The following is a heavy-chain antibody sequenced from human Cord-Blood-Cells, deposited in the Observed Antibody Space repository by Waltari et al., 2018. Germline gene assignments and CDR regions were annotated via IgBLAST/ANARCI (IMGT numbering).Heavy chain of an antibody. Sequence: QVQLQQWGAGLLKPSETLSLTCAVYGGSFSGYYWRGIRQPPGKGLEWIGEINHSGSTNYNPSLKSRVTISVDTSKNQFSLKLSSVTAADTAVYYCARGSNITMVRRTFDYWGQGTLVTVSS. D-gene: IGHD3-10*01. J-gene: IGHJ4*02. CDR2: INHSGST. CDR3: ARGSNITMVRRTFDY. CDR1: GGSFSGYY. V-gene: IGHV4-34*01.